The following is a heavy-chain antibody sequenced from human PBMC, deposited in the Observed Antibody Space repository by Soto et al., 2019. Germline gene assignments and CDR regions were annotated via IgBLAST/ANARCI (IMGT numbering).Heavy chain of an antibody. J-gene: IGHJ4*02. CDR3: ARLQFGEGFDY. D-gene: IGHD3-10*01. CDR2: ILHTGGT. Sequence: SETLSLTCAVSGGSISGGGFSWSWIRQPPGKGLEWIGYILHTGGTQYNPSLKSRVSMSVDKSKNQFSLHLTSVTAADTAVYYCARLQFGEGFDYWGQGTLVTVSS. V-gene: IGHV4-30-2*01. CDR1: GGSISGGGFS.